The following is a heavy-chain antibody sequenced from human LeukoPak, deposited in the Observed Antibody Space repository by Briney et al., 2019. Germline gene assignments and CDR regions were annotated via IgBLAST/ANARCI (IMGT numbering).Heavy chain of an antibody. CDR3: ARDYYSYYGSGKDYYYYYMDV. CDR1: GGSISSYY. J-gene: IGHJ6*03. V-gene: IGHV4-59*12. Sequence: SETLSLTCTVSGGSISSYYWSWIRQPPGKGLEWIGYIYYSGSTNYNPSLKSRVTISVDTSKNQFSLKLSSVTAADTAVYYCARDYYSYYGSGKDYYYYYMDVWGKGTTVTISS. D-gene: IGHD3-10*01. CDR2: IYYSGST.